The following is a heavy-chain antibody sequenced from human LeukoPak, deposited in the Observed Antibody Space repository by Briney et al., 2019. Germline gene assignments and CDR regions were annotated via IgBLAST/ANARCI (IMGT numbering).Heavy chain of an antibody. CDR2: ISWNSGSI. CDR3: AKASRSSYDISTGRAGMDV. D-gene: IGHD3-9*01. CDR1: GFTFDDYA. Sequence: PGGSLRLSCAASGFTFDDYAMHWVRQAPGKGLEWVSGISWNSGSIGYADSVKGRFTISRDNAKNSLYLQMNSLRAEDTALYYCAKASRSSYDISTGRAGMDVWGQGTTVTVSS. V-gene: IGHV3-9*01. J-gene: IGHJ6*02.